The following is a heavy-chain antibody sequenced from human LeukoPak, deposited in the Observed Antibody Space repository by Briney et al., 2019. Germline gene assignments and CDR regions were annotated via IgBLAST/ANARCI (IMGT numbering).Heavy chain of an antibody. Sequence: PGGSLRLSCAASGFTFSSYWMSWVRQAPGKGLEWVANIKQDGSEKYYVDSVKGRFTISRDNAKNSLYLQMNSLRAEDTAVYYCASSSSGSGSYCLELDYWGQGTLVTVSS. J-gene: IGHJ4*02. CDR3: ASSSSGSGSYCLELDY. CDR1: GFTFSSYW. D-gene: IGHD3-10*01. CDR2: IKQDGSEK. V-gene: IGHV3-7*01.